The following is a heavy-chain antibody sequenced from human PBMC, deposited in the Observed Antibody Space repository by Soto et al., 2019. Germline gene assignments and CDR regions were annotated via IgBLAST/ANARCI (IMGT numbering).Heavy chain of an antibody. CDR1: GGSFSGYC. CDR2: INHSGST. J-gene: IGHJ6*03. CDR3: GRGPTARVVVPAANMDV. D-gene: IGHD2-2*01. V-gene: IGHV4-34*01. Sequence: SETLSVTCAVYGGSFSGYCWSWIRQPPGKGLEWIGEINHSGSTNYNPSLKSRVTISVDTSKNQFSLKLSSVTAADTAVYYCGRGPTARVVVPAANMDVWGKGTTVTVSS.